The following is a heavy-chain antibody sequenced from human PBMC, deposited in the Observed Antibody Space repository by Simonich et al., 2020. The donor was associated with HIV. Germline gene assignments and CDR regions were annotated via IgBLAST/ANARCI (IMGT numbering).Heavy chain of an antibody. CDR1: GFTFSSYS. Sequence: EVQLVESGGGLVKPGGSLRLSCAASGFTFSSYSMNWVRQAPGKGLEWVSSISSSSSYIYYADSVKGRFTISRENAKNSLYLKMNSLRAEDTAVYYCARDGRKGSSTSCSDYWGQGTLVTVSS. D-gene: IGHD2-2*01. CDR2: ISSSSSYI. J-gene: IGHJ4*02. V-gene: IGHV3-21*01. CDR3: ARDGRKGSSTSCSDY.